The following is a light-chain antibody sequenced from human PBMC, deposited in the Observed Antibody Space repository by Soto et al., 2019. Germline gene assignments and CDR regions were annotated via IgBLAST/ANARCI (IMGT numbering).Light chain of an antibody. V-gene: IGLV4-69*01. CDR1: SGYSSFA. CDR2: VNSDGSH. CDR3: QTWATGIRV. Sequence: QSVLTQSPSASASLGASVKLTCTLSSGYSSFAIAWHQQQPEKGPRYLMKVNSDGSHNKGDGIPDRFSGSSSGAERYLTISSLQSEDEADYYCQTWATGIRVFGGGTKLTVL. J-gene: IGLJ3*02.